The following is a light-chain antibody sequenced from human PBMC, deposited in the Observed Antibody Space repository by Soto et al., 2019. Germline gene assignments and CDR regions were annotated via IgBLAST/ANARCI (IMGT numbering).Light chain of an antibody. CDR1: SSNIGAGYD. V-gene: IGLV1-40*01. CDR3: QSYDSSLSVV. J-gene: IGLJ2*01. Sequence: QSVPTQPPSVSGAPGQRVTISCTWSSSNIGAGYDVHWYQQLPGTAPKLLIHGNSNRPSGVPDRFSGSKSGTSASLANTGLQAEYEADYYCQSYDSSLSVVFGGGTKLTVL. CDR2: GNS.